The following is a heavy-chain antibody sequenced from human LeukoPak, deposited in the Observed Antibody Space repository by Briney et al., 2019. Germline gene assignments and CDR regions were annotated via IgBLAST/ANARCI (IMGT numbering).Heavy chain of an antibody. Sequence: GGSLRLSCEASGFTFSSYAMSWVRQASGKGLEWVSAISGSGGSTYYADSVKGRFTISRDNSKNTLYLQMNSLRAEDTAVYYCAKGSGRQFDYWGQGTLVTVSS. D-gene: IGHD3-10*01. J-gene: IGHJ4*02. CDR1: GFTFSSYA. CDR2: ISGSGGST. CDR3: AKGSGRQFDY. V-gene: IGHV3-23*01.